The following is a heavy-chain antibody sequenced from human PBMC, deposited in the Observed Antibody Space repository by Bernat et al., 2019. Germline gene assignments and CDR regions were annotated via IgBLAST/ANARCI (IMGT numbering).Heavy chain of an antibody. V-gene: IGHV3-23*01. D-gene: IGHD4-23*01. CDR3: AKQLYGGADY. Sequence: EVQLLESGGGLVQPGGSLRLSCAASGFTFSTYAMTWVRQAPGKGLELVSGISGGGTTSYADSVKGRFTISRDNSKNTLYLQMNSLRAEDTAIYYCAKQLYGGADYWGQGTLVTVSS. CDR1: GFTFSTYA. CDR2: ISGGGTT. J-gene: IGHJ4*02.